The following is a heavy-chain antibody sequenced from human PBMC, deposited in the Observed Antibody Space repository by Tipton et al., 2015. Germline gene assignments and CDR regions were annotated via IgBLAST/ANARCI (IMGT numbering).Heavy chain of an antibody. J-gene: IGHJ4*02. CDR2: LSYSGKT. Sequence: TLSLTCTVSGGSISNSNYYWGWIRQPPGKGLEWIGSLSYSGKTDYNPPLRSRVTISVDTSKNQFSLRLSSVTTADTAVYYCARGSAILGVVNPTCDYWGQGTLVTVSS. V-gene: IGHV4-39*07. CDR1: GGSISNSNYY. D-gene: IGHD3-3*01. CDR3: ARGSAILGVVNPTCDY.